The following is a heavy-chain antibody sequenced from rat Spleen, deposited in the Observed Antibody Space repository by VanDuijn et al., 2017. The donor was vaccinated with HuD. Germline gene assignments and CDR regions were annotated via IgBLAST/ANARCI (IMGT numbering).Heavy chain of an antibody. CDR2: ISSDGGIT. CDR3: AVSGYGY. J-gene: IGHJ2*01. Sequence: EVQLVETGGGSVQPGRSLKLSCVASGFTFSTYWMYWVRQAPGKGLEWVSSISSDGGITYYPDSVRGRFTISRDNAENTVCLQMNSLRSEDTATYYCAVSGYGYWGKGVMVTVSS. D-gene: IGHD4-3*01. V-gene: IGHV5-58*01. CDR1: GFTFSTYW.